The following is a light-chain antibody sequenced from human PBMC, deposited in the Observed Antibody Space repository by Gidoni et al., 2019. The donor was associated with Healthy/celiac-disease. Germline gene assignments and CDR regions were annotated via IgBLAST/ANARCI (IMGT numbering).Light chain of an antibody. CDR2: KAS. V-gene: IGKV1-5*03. CDR3: QQYNSYSRT. CDR1: QSISSW. Sequence: DIQMTQSPSTLSASVGDRVTITCRASQSISSWLAWYQQTPGKAHKLLIYKASSFESGVPSRFSGSGSGTEFTLTISSLQPDDFATYYCQQYNSYSRTFGQWTKVEIK. J-gene: IGKJ1*01.